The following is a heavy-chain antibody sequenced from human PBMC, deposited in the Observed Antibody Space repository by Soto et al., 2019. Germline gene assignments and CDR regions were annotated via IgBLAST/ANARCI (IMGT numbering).Heavy chain of an antibody. V-gene: IGHV3-23*01. Sequence: WSLRLPCEASGFAFGGYSMTCVRPAPGKGLEWASLISATGGGTYYADSVKGRFTISRDNSHNTLYLQVHSLTAADTAVYYCARGRRQLVPYYYYYYGMDVWGQGTTVTVSS. D-gene: IGHD6-6*01. CDR1: GFAFGGYS. CDR2: ISATGGGT. J-gene: IGHJ6*02. CDR3: ARGRRQLVPYYYYYYGMDV.